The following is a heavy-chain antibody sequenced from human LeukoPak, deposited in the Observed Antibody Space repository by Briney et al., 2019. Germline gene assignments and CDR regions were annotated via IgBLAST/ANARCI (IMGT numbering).Heavy chain of an antibody. D-gene: IGHD4-23*01. CDR2: VSFDGSYK. CDR1: GFTFSSFG. V-gene: IGHV3-30*18. CDR3: AKDYGGENLDY. J-gene: IGHJ4*02. Sequence: PGRSLRLSCAASGFTFSSFGMHWVRQAPGKGLEWGAGVSFDGSYKSYAVSMKGRFTISRDTSTNTMYLPMNSLRLEDTAVYYCAKDYGGENLDYWGQGTLVTVSS.